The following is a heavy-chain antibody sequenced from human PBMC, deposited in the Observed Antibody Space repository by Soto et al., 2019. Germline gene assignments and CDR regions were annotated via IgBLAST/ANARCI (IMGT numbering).Heavy chain of an antibody. CDR3: ARGGADHYHYGMDV. CDR2: MNGAGTST. CDR1: GFTLTTYA. J-gene: IGHJ6*02. Sequence: VQLLESGGGLVQPGGSLRLSCAASGFTLTTYAMSWVRQPPGKGVEWVSSMNGAGTSTSYADSAKGRFTTSRDDSKNTRYLEMNSLRAEDTAVYYCARGGADHYHYGMDVWGQGTTVIVSS. D-gene: IGHD3-10*01. V-gene: IGHV3-23*01.